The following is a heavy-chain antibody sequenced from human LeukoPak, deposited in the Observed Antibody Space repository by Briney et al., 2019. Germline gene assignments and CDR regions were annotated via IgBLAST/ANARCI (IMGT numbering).Heavy chain of an antibody. J-gene: IGHJ3*02. V-gene: IGHV4-38-2*02. D-gene: IGHD3-10*01. CDR1: GFSISSGYY. Sequence: SETLSLTCTVSGFSISSGYYWGWIRQPPGKGLEWIGNIFYSGSTYYSPSLRSRVTISLDTSRNQFSLKLNSVTAADTAVYYCAKSNGYGLVDIWGQGTMVTVSS. CDR2: IFYSGST. CDR3: AKSNGYGLVDI.